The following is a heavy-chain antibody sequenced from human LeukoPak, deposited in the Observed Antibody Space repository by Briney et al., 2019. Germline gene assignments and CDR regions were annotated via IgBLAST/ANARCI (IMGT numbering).Heavy chain of an antibody. CDR1: GFTFSSYG. CDR3: AKQGPPLYYYYGMDV. CDR2: ISYDGSNK. V-gene: IGHV3-30*18. J-gene: IGHJ6*02. Sequence: PGGSLRLSCAASGFTFSSYGMHWVRQAPGKGLEWVAVISYDGSNKYYADSVKGRFTISRDNSKNTLYLQMNSLRAEDTAVYYCAKQGPPLYYYYGMDVWGQGTTVTVSS.